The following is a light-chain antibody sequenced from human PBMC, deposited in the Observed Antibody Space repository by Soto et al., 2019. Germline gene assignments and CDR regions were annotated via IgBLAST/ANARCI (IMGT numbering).Light chain of an antibody. V-gene: IGLV2-23*03. J-gene: IGLJ2*01. CDR2: EGS. CDR3: CSYAGSSAFVV. CDR1: SSDVGSYNL. Sequence: QSVLTQPASVSGSPGQSITISCTGTSSDVGSYNLVSWYQQHPGKAPKLMIYEGSKRPSGVSNRFTGSKSGNTAYLTISGLHAEDEADYYCCSYAGSSAFVVFGGGTMLTVL.